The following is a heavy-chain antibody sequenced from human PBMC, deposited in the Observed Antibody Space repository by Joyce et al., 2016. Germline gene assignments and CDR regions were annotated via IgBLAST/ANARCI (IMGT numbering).Heavy chain of an antibody. CDR2: INPSGGTT. Sequence: PGASVKVSCQASGYTFTSHYIHWVRQAPGQGLEWMGLINPSGGTTNYAQRFQGRVTMTRDTSTSTVHMELSNLRSDDTAVFFCARGIPPASAYPRVDPWGQGTLVTVSS. CDR3: ARGIPPASAYPRVDP. CDR1: GYTFTSHY. J-gene: IGHJ5*02. V-gene: IGHV1-46*01. D-gene: IGHD2-2*01.